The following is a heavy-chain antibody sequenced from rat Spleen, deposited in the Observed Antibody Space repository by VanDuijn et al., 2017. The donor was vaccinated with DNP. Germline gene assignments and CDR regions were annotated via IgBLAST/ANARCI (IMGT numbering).Heavy chain of an antibody. D-gene: IGHD1-4*01. CDR3: ATSGITKGWFAY. J-gene: IGHJ3*01. CDR2: ISYDGSST. V-gene: IGHV5-29*01. Sequence: EVQLVESGGGPAQPGRSLKLSCVASGFIFSNYWMTWIRQAPTKGLEWVATISYDGSSTWYRDSVKGRFTISRDNAKSTLYLQMDSLRSEDTATYYCATSGITKGWFAYWGKGTLVTVSS. CDR1: GFIFSNYW.